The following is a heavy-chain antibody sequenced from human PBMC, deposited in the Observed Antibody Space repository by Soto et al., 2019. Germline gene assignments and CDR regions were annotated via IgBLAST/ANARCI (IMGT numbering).Heavy chain of an antibody. D-gene: IGHD2-15*01. V-gene: IGHV3-11*06. J-gene: IGHJ5*02. Sequence: QVQLLESGGGLVPPGGSLRLSCAGSGFTFGDSYMSRIRQAPGKGLEWLSYIRPGSRYPAYADSVKRRFTISRDNAKRSLYLQMMSLTAEDTAMYYCVRGGGGGLFDPWGQGTMVTVSS. CDR2: IRPGSRYP. CDR1: GFTFGDSY. CDR3: VRGGGGGLFDP.